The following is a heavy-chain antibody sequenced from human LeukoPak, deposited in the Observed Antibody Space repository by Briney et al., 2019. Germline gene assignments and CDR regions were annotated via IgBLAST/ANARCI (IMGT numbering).Heavy chain of an antibody. V-gene: IGHV3-7*01. CDR1: GFTLSSHW. Sequence: GGSLRLSCAASGFTLSSHWMGWVRQAPGKGLEWVANIKQDGSETYYVDSVKGRFTISRDNAKNSLYLQMNSLRVEDTAVYYCARGDGYAQRDWGQGTLVTVPS. CDR3: ARGDGYAQRD. D-gene: IGHD5-12*01. J-gene: IGHJ4*02. CDR2: IKQDGSET.